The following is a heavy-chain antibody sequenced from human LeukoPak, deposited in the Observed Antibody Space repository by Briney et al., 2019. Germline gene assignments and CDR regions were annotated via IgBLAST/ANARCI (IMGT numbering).Heavy chain of an antibody. Sequence: ASVKVSCKASGYTFTSYAMHWVRQAPGQRLEWMGWINAGNGNTKYSQKFQGRVTITRDTSASTAYMELSSLRSEDTAVYYCARDPPFSYRTPHFDYWGQGTLVTVSS. J-gene: IGHJ4*02. CDR1: GYTFTSYA. V-gene: IGHV1-3*01. D-gene: IGHD1-14*01. CDR3: ARDPPFSYRTPHFDY. CDR2: INAGNGNT.